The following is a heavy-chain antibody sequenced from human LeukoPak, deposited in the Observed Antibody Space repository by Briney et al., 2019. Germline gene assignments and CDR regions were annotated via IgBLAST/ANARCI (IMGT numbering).Heavy chain of an antibody. D-gene: IGHD3-22*01. CDR3: ATVGTYYYDSSGLDY. CDR1: GYTLTELS. CDR2: FDPEDGET. J-gene: IGHJ4*02. Sequence: ASVKVSCKVSGYTLTELSMHWVRQAPGKGLEWMGGFDPEDGETIYAQKFQGRVTMTEDTSTDTAYMELSSLRSEDTAVYYCATVGTYYYDSSGLDYWGQGTLVNVSS. V-gene: IGHV1-24*01.